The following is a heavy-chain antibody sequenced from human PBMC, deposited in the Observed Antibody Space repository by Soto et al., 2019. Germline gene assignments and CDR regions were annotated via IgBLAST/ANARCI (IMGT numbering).Heavy chain of an antibody. Sequence: PSETLSLTCAVSGGSISSSNWWSWVRQPPGKGLEWIGEIYHSGSTNYNPSLKSRVTISEDKSKNQFSLKLSSVTAADTAVYYCAREVAVAGPYFDYWGQGTLVTVSS. J-gene: IGHJ4*02. CDR3: AREVAVAGPYFDY. V-gene: IGHV4-4*02. CDR2: IYHSGST. CDR1: GGSISSSNW. D-gene: IGHD6-19*01.